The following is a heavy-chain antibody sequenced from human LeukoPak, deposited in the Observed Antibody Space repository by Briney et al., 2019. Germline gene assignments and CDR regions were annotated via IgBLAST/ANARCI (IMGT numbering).Heavy chain of an antibody. J-gene: IGHJ6*03. V-gene: IGHV4-34*01. CDR3: ARGIYCSGGSCYSVRDYYYMDV. Sequence: SETLSLTCAVYGGSFSGYYWSWIRQPPGKGLEWVGEINHSGSTNYNPSLKSRVTISVDTSKDQFSLKLSSVSAADTAVYYCARGIYCSGGSCYSVRDYYYMDVWGKGTTVTVSS. D-gene: IGHD2-15*01. CDR2: INHSGST. CDR1: GGSFSGYY.